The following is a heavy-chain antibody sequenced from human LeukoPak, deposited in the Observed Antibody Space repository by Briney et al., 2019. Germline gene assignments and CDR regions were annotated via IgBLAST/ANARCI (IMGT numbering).Heavy chain of an antibody. CDR1: GDIVSSNNAA. D-gene: IGHD6-13*01. Sequence: SQTLSLTCAISGDIVSSNNAAWNWIMQSPARGLEWLGRMYYRSKWYNDFAVSVKSRITINPDTSKNQFSQQLTSMTPEDTAVYYCARDAAAAGHYYYYNMDVWGQGTTVTVSS. CDR2: MYYRSKWYN. CDR3: ARDAAAAGHYYYYNMDV. J-gene: IGHJ6*02. V-gene: IGHV6-1*01.